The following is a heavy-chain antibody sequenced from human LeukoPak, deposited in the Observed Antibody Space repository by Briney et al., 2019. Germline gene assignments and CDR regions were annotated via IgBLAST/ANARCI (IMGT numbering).Heavy chain of an antibody. Sequence: SVKVSCKASGGTFGSYAISWVRQAPGQGLEWMGRIIPILGIANYAQKFQGRVTITADKSTSTAYMELSSLRSEDTAVYYCARDRGIIVAADWGQGTLVTVSS. D-gene: IGHD5-12*01. CDR2: IIPILGIA. J-gene: IGHJ4*02. V-gene: IGHV1-69*04. CDR1: GGTFGSYA. CDR3: ARDRGIIVAAD.